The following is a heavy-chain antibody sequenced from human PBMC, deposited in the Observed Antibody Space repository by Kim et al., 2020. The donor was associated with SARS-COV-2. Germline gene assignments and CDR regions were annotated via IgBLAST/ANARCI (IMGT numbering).Heavy chain of an antibody. CDR3: ARRTDCSSTSCLPGWFDP. CDR2: IYYSGST. V-gene: IGHV4-39*01. J-gene: IGHJ5*02. D-gene: IGHD2-2*01. Sequence: SETLSLTCTVSGGSISSSSYYWGWIRQPPGKGLEWIGSIYYSGSTYYNPSLKSRVTISVDTSKNQFSLKLSSVTAADTAVYYCARRTDCSSTSCLPGWFDPWGQGTLVTVSS. CDR1: GGSISSSSYY.